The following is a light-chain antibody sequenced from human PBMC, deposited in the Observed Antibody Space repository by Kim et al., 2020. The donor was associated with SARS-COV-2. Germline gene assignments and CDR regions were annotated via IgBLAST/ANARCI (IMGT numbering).Light chain of an antibody. Sequence: QSVLTQPPSASGTPGQRVTISCSGSSSNIGSNYIYWYQQLPGTVPKLLIYRSNQRPSGVPDRFSGSKSGTSASLAISGLRSEDEADYYCAAWDDSLSGVIFGGGTQLTVL. CDR2: RSN. CDR3: AAWDDSLSGVI. V-gene: IGLV1-47*01. J-gene: IGLJ2*01. CDR1: SSNIGSNY.